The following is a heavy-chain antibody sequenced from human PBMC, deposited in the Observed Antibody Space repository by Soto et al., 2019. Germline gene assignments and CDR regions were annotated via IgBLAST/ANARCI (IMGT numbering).Heavy chain of an antibody. CDR2: IHYSGGA. D-gene: IGHD5-18*01. J-gene: IGHJ5*02. Sequence: SETLSLTCTVSGASIITDGYYWTWIRQHPGKGLEWLGYIHYSGGATYSPSLKSRVTISVDTSKNQFSLKLSSVTAADTAVYYCARAGATAMVSYIPWFDPWGQGTLVTVSS. CDR1: GASIITDGYY. V-gene: IGHV4-31*03. CDR3: ARAGATAMVSYIPWFDP.